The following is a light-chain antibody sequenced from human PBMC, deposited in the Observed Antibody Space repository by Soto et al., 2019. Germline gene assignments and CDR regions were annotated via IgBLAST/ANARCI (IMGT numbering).Light chain of an antibody. V-gene: IGLV2-14*01. J-gene: IGLJ3*02. CDR3: SSYTSSSTVV. Sequence: QSALTQPASVSGSPGQSVTISCSGSSSDVGAYNYVSCYQRHPGKAPKLMIYDVTNRPSGVSNRFSGSKSGNTASLTISGLQAEDEADYFCSSYTSSSTVVFGGGTKLTVL. CDR2: DVT. CDR1: SSDVGAYNY.